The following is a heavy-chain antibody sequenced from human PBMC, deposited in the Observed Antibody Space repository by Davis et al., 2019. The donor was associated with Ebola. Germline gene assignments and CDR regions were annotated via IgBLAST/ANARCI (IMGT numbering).Heavy chain of an antibody. CDR1: GYTLTSYG. J-gene: IGHJ6*02. Sequence: AVTVSRKASGYTLTSYGSSGVRQARGQGLEWMGRIIPILGIANNAQKFQGRVTITADKSTSTVYMELSSLRAEDTAVYYCARGKSYYYYGMDVWGQGTTVTVSS. CDR3: ARGKSYYYYGMDV. V-gene: IGHV1-69*04. CDR2: IIPILGIA.